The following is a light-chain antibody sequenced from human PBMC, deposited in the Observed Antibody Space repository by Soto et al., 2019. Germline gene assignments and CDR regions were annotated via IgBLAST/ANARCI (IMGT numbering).Light chain of an antibody. V-gene: IGLV1-47*01. Sequence: QSVLTQPPSASGTPGQRVTISCSGSSSNIGSNYVYWYQQLPGTAAQLLLYRNNQRPSGVPDRFSGYKSGTSASLAISGLRSEXEDDYYCAAWDDSLSVVFGGGTKLTVL. CDR3: AAWDDSLSVV. CDR1: SSNIGSNY. J-gene: IGLJ2*01. CDR2: RNN.